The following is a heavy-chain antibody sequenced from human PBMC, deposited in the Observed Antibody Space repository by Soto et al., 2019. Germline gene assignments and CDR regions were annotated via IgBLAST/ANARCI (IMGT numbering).Heavy chain of an antibody. CDR2: IYPGDSDT. D-gene: IGHD2-2*01. CDR1: GHIFTNYW. CDR3: ARPREFSTSPWYALDV. Sequence: PGESLKISCNGYGHIFTNYWIGWVRQTPGKGLEWMGIIYPGDSDTRYNPSFQGQVTISRDNSKNTFYVQMNSLRVADTALYYCARPREFSTSPWYALDVWGQGTTVTVSS. V-gene: IGHV5-51*01. J-gene: IGHJ6*02.